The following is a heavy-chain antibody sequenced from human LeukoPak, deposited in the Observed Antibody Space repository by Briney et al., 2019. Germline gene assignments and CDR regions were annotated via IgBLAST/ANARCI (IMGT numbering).Heavy chain of an antibody. J-gene: IGHJ4*02. CDR2: INPNSGGT. CDR1: GYTFTGYY. CDR3: AREGNYDSSGYDY. D-gene: IGHD3-22*01. Sequence: GASVKVSCKASGYTFTGYYMHWVRQAPGQGLEWMGWINPNSGGTNYAQKFQGRVTMTRDTSISTAYMELSRLRSDDTAVYYCAREGNYDSSGYDYWGQGTLVTVSS. V-gene: IGHV1-2*02.